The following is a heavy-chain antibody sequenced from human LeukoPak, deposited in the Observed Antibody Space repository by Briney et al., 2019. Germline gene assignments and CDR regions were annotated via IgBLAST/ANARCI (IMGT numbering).Heavy chain of an antibody. Sequence: GASVKVSCKASGYTFTGYFMHWVRQAPGQGLEWMGWINPKSGGTKYAQKFQGRVTMTRDTSISTAYMELSRLRSDDTAVYYCAREPLGYSYGFDYWGQGTLVTVSS. V-gene: IGHV1-2*02. CDR1: GYTFTGYF. J-gene: IGHJ4*02. CDR3: AREPLGYSYGFDY. CDR2: INPKSGGT. D-gene: IGHD5-18*01.